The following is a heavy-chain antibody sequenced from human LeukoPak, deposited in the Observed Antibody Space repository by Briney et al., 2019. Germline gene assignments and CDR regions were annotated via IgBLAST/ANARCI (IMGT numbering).Heavy chain of an antibody. CDR2: MNPNSGNT. Sequence: ASVKVSCKASGYTFTSYDMNWVRQATGQGLEWMGWMNPNSGNTGYAQKFQGRVTMTRNTSISTAYMELSRLRSEDTAVYYCARVGIAARRDLDYWGQGTLVTASS. CDR1: GYTFTSYD. D-gene: IGHD6-6*01. V-gene: IGHV1-8*01. J-gene: IGHJ4*02. CDR3: ARVGIAARRDLDY.